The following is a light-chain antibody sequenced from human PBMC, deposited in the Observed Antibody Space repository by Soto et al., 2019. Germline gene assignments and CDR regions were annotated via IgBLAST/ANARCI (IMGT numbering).Light chain of an antibody. CDR2: AAS. CDR1: QTISAY. Sequence: DIQMTQSPSSLSASIGDRVIITCRASQTISAYLNWYQQKPGKAPNLLIYAASTLQSGVPSRFSGSGSGTDFTLTISSLQPEDFATYYCQQTYSMVSRTFGQGTKVEV. CDR3: QQTYSMVSRT. J-gene: IGKJ1*01. V-gene: IGKV1-39*01.